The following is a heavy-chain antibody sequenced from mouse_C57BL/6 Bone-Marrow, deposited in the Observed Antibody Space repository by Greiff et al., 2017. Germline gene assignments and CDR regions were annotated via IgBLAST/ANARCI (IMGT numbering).Heavy chain of an antibody. J-gene: IGHJ1*03. CDR2: IWSGGST. CDR1: GFSLTSYG. Sequence: QVQLQQSGPGLVQPSQSLSITCTVSGFSLTSYGVHWVRQSPGKGLEWLGVIWSGGSTDYNAAFISRLSISKDNSKSQVFFKMNSLQADDTARYYCARGESSSFDVWGKGTTVTASS. CDR3: ARGESSSFDV. V-gene: IGHV2-2*01. D-gene: IGHD3-2*02.